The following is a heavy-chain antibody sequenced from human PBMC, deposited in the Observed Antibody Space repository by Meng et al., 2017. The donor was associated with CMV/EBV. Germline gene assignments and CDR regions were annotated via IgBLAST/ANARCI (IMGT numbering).Heavy chain of an antibody. J-gene: IGHJ4*02. D-gene: IGHD3-22*01. CDR1: GFTVSSNY. V-gene: IGHV3-66*02. CDR2: IYSGGST. Sequence: GGSLRLSCAASGFTVSSNYMSWVRQAPGKGLEWVSVIYSGGSTYYADSVKGRFTISRDNSKNTLYLQMKSLRAEDTAVYYCARARKYYYDTPGDFDYWGQGTLVTVSS. CDR3: ARARKYYYDTPGDFDY.